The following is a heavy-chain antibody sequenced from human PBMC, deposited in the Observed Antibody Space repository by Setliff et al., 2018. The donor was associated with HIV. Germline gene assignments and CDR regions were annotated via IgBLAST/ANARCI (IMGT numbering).Heavy chain of an antibody. D-gene: IGHD5-12*01. Sequence: PSETLSLTCAVYGGSFSGYCWSWIRQPPGKGLEWIGEMQHSGRTNYNPSLRSRVTTSVDTSKSQFSLKLSSVTAADTAVYYCARYSSGYDSGVKYYFDYWGQGTLVTVSS. CDR3: ARYSSGYDSGVKYYFDY. V-gene: IGHV4-34*01. CDR2: MQHSGRT. J-gene: IGHJ4*02. CDR1: GGSFSGYC.